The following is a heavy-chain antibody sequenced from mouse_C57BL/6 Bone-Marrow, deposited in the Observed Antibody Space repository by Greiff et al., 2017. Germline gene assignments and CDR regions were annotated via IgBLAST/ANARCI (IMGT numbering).Heavy chain of an antibody. CDR1: GYSIPRGYY. J-gene: IGHJ3*01. D-gene: IGHD2-4*01. Sequence: EVQPQESGPGLVKPSQSLSLTCSVTGYSIPRGYYWNWIRQFPGNKLEWMGYISYYGSNNYNTSLKNRIPITRVTSKNTFFLKLSSVTTEDTATYYCARGEGLNFPIADWGQGTLVTVSA. CDR2: ISYYGSN. CDR3: ARGEGLNFPIAD. V-gene: IGHV3-6*01.